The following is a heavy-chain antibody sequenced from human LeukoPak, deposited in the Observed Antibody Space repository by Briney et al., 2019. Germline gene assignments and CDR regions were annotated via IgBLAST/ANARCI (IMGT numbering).Heavy chain of an antibody. J-gene: IGHJ4*02. CDR3: AIPLLTGDPPFDY. D-gene: IGHD7-27*01. V-gene: IGHV1-69-2*01. CDR2: VDPEDGET. CDR1: GYTFTDYY. Sequence: ASVKISCKVSGYTFTDYYMHWVQQAPGKGLEWMGLVDPEDGETIYAEKFQGRVTITADTSTDTAYMELSRLRSDDTAVYYCAIPLLTGDPPFDYWGQGTLVTVSS.